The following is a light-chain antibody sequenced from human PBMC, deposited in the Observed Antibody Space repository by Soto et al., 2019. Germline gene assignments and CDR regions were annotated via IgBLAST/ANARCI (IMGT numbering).Light chain of an antibody. V-gene: IGKV2D-29*02. CDR3: MQSTQLPPT. CDR1: HSLLHITGETF. J-gene: IGKJ5*01. CDR2: EVS. Sequence: MTETPRCLTVAAGQPASISLKSSHSLLHITGETFLFWYLQKPGQSPQLLIYEVSTRVSGVPDRFSGSGSGTDFTLEISRVETADVGIYYCMQSTQLPPTFGQGTRLEIK.